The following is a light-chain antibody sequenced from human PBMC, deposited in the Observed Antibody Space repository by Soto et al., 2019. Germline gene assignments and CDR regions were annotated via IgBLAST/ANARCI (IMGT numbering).Light chain of an antibody. CDR1: QSVSSS. J-gene: IGKJ4*01. Sequence: EIVLTQSPGTLSLSPGERATLSCRASQSVSSSLAWYQQKPGQAPRLLIHGASNRATGIPDRFSGSGSGTDFTLTISRLEPEDCTVYYCQQYGSPPPLTFGGGTKVEIK. CDR3: QQYGSPPPLT. CDR2: GAS. V-gene: IGKV3-20*01.